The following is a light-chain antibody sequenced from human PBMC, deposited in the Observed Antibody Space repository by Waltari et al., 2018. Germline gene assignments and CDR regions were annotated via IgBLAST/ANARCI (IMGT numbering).Light chain of an antibody. J-gene: IGKJ4*01. CDR2: AAS. V-gene: IGKV1-16*02. CDR3: QQYNSYPLT. Sequence: DIQMTQSPSSLSASVGDRVTITCRASPGISNYLAWFQQKPGKAPQSLIYAASSLQSGVPSKFSGSGSVTDFTLTISSLQPEDFATYYCQQYNSYPLTFGGGTKVEIK. CDR1: PGISNY.